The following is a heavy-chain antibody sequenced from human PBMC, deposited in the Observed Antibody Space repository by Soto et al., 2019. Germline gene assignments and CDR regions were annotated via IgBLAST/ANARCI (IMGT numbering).Heavy chain of an antibody. CDR1: GFTFSSYA. J-gene: IGHJ4*02. V-gene: IGHV3-23*01. D-gene: IGHD3-3*01. CDR3: ALPVLRFLEWSPNHFDY. CDR2: ISGSGGST. Sequence: PGGSLRLSCAASGFTFSSYAMSWVRQAPGKGLEWVSAISGSGGSTYYADSVKGRFTISRDNSKNTLYLQMNSLRAEDTAVYYCALPVLRFLEWSPNHFDYWGQGTLVTVS.